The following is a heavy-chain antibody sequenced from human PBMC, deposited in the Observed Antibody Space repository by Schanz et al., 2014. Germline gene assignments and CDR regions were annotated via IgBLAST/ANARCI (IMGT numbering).Heavy chain of an antibody. D-gene: IGHD3-10*01. V-gene: IGHV3-30*18. Sequence: VHLLESGGGLVQPGGSLRLSCAASGFPFSPHAMHWVPQAPGKGLEGVALVSSDGNNDYYTDSVKARFTITRDNSKNTVHLQMNSLRAEDTAVYYCAKQHIVRGVIYLNWFDSWGQGTLVTVSS. J-gene: IGHJ5*01. CDR1: GFPFSPHA. CDR2: VSSDGNND. CDR3: AKQHIVRGVIYLNWFDS.